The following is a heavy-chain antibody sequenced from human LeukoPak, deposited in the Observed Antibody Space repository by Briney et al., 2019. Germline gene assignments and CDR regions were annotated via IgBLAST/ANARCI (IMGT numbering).Heavy chain of an antibody. Sequence: GGSLRLSCAASGFTFSDYYMSWIRQAPGKGLVWVSRNSDGSSTNYADSVKGRFTISRDNAKNTLHLQMNSLRAEDTAVYYCARGARGSGTASDYWGQGTLVTVSS. J-gene: IGHJ4*02. CDR1: GFTFSDYY. V-gene: IGHV3-74*01. CDR3: ARGARGSGTASDY. CDR2: NSDGSST. D-gene: IGHD3-10*01.